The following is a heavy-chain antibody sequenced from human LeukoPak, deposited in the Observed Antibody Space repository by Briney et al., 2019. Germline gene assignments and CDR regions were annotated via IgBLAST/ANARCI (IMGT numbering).Heavy chain of an antibody. D-gene: IGHD3-10*01. J-gene: IGHJ6*02. CDR1: GGSFSGYY. V-gene: IGHV4-34*01. CDR3: ARRGFTYYYGSGSPDYYYYGMDV. Sequence: SETLSLTCAVYGGSFSGYYWSWIRQPPGKGLEWIGEINHSGSTNYNPSLKSRVTISVDTSKNQFSLKLSSVTAADTAVYYCARRGFTYYYGSGSPDYYYYGMDVWGQGTTVTVSS. CDR2: INHSGST.